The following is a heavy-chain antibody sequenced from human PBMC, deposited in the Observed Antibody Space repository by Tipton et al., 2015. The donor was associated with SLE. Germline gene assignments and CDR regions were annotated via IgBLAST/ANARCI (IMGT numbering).Heavy chain of an antibody. CDR1: GGSFSPYY. CDR2: IHHSGST. D-gene: IGHD3-10*01. Sequence: TLSLTCTVYGGSFSPYYWNWIRQTPGKGLEWIGEIHHSGSTNYNPSLKSRLAISLDTSKNQFSLSLTSVTAADTAVYYCEGYYASGNYYTSDIWGQGTMVTVSS. CDR3: EGYYASGNYYTSDI. V-gene: IGHV4-34*01. J-gene: IGHJ3*02.